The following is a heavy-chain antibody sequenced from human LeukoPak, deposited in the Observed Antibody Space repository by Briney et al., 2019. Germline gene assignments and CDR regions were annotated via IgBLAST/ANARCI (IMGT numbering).Heavy chain of an antibody. CDR3: ARDWELLGEDWFDP. CDR2: INPNSGGT. Sequence: ASVKVSCKASGYTLTGYYMHWVRQAPGQGLEWMGWINPNSGGTNYAQKFQGRVTMTRDTSISTAYMELSRLRSDDTAVYYCARDWELLGEDWFDPWGQGTLVTVSS. J-gene: IGHJ5*02. V-gene: IGHV1-2*02. D-gene: IGHD1-26*01. CDR1: GYTLTGYY.